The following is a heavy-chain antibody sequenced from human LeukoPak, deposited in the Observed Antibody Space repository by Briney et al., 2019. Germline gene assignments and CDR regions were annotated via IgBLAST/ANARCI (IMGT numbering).Heavy chain of an antibody. J-gene: IGHJ4*02. CDR3: AAYYDFWSGGGY. V-gene: IGHV1-69*13. CDR2: IIPIFGTA. D-gene: IGHD3-3*01. Sequence: SVKVSCKASGYTFTGYYMHWVRQAPGQGLEWMGGIIPIFGTANYAQKFQGRVTITADESTSTAYMELSSLRSEDTAVYYCAAYYDFWSGGGYWGQGTLVTVSS. CDR1: GYTFTGYY.